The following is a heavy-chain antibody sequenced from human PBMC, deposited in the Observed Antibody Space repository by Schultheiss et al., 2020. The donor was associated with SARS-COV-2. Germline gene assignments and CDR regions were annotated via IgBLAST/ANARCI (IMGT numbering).Heavy chain of an antibody. CDR1: GGSFSGYY. D-gene: IGHD3-3*01. Sequence: SETLSLTCAVYGGSFSGYYWSWIRQPPGKGLEWIGEINHSGSTNYNPSLKSRLTISVDTSKNQFSLELSSVTAADTAAYYCARHGPYYDFWSGYLYYFEYWGRGTLVTVSS. CDR3: ARHGPYYDFWSGYLYYFEY. CDR2: INHSGST. J-gene: IGHJ4*02. V-gene: IGHV4-34*01.